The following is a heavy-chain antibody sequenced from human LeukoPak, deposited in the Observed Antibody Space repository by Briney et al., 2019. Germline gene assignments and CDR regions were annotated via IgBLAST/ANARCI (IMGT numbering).Heavy chain of an antibody. Sequence: PGGSLRLSCAASGFIFDDHGMHWVRQAPGKGLEWVSGISWSSGIIGYADSVKGRFTISRDNAKNSLDLQMESLRAEDTAVYYCATGPYGDGGDYWGQGTLVTVSS. J-gene: IGHJ4*02. D-gene: IGHD4-17*01. CDR1: GFIFDDHG. CDR2: ISWSSGII. V-gene: IGHV3-9*01. CDR3: ATGPYGDGGDY.